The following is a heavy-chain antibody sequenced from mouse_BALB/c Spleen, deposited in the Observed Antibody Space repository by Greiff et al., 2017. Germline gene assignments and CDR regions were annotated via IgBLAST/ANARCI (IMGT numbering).Heavy chain of an antibody. CDR3: ARVYYGYVADYAMDY. V-gene: IGHV3-6*02. CDR2: ISYDGSN. CDR1: GYSITSGYY. Sequence: ESGPGLVKPSQSLSLTCSVTGYSITSGYYWNWIRQFPGNKLEWMGYISYDGSNNYNPSLKNRISITRDTSKNQFFLKLNSVTTEDTATYYCARVYYGYVADYAMDYWGQGTSVTVSS. D-gene: IGHD1-2*01. J-gene: IGHJ4*01.